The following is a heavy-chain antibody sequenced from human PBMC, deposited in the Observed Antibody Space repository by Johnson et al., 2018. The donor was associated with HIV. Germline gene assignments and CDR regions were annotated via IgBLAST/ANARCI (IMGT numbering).Heavy chain of an antibody. J-gene: IGHJ3*01. V-gene: IGHV3-74*02. CDR3: TTRLNSGTYWGNYDFDV. CDR1: GFTLRNCS. Sequence: VQLVESGGGVVRPGGSLRLSCAASGFTLRNCSINWVRQAPGKGLVWVSRISTDGGRTTYADSVKDRFTISRDNAKNILYLQMNNLKAEDTALYYCTTRLNSGTYWGNYDFDVWGQGTMVTVSS. CDR2: ISTDGGRT. D-gene: IGHD1-26*01.